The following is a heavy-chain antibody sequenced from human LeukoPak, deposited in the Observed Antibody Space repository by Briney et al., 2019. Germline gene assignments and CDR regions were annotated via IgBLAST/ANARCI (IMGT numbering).Heavy chain of an antibody. Sequence: GASVKVSCKASGYTFTSYAMHWVRHAPGQRLEWMGWINAGNGNTKYSQKFQGRVTITRDTSASTAYMELSSLRSEDTAVYYCARGADYGDSFDYYYYGMDVWGQGTTVTVSS. CDR1: GYTFTSYA. V-gene: IGHV1-3*01. CDR2: INAGNGNT. CDR3: ARGADYGDSFDYYYYGMDV. J-gene: IGHJ6*02. D-gene: IGHD4-17*01.